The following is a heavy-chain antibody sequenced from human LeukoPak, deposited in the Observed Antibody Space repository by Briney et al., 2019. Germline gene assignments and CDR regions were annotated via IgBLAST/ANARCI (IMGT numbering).Heavy chain of an antibody. D-gene: IGHD2-2*01. Sequence: SVKVSCXASGYTFXGYYMHWVRQAPGQGLEWMGWINPNSDGTNYAQKFQGRVTMTRDTSISTAYMELSRLRSDDTAVYYCARARRYCSSTSCPPDYWGQGTLVTVSS. CDR1: GYTFXGYY. V-gene: IGHV1-2*02. CDR2: INPNSDGT. CDR3: ARARRYCSSTSCPPDY. J-gene: IGHJ4*02.